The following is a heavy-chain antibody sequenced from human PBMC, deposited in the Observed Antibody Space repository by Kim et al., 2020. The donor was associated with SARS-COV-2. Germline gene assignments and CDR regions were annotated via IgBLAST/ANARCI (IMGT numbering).Heavy chain of an antibody. CDR1: GYSFTSYW. D-gene: IGHD6-6*01. CDR2: IYPGDSDT. J-gene: IGHJ2*01. V-gene: IGHV5-51*01. Sequence: GESLKISCKGSGYSFTSYWIGWVRQMPGKGLEWMGIIYPGDSDTRYSPSFQGQVTIPADKSISTAYLQWSSLKASDTAMYYCARTVGQLNWYFGLWGRGTLVTVSS. CDR3: ARTVGQLNWYFGL.